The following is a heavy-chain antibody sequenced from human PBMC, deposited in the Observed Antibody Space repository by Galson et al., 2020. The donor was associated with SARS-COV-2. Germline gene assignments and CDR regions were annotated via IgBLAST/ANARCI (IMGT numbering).Heavy chain of an antibody. Sequence: QLGESLKISCIASGFTFSSSAMHWVRQAPGKGLEWVALISYDGTKRYNLDSVKGRFTISRDNSKNTLFLQMDSLTTEDTAVYYCARETDDYTSSWYDYWGQGTLVTVSS. V-gene: IGHV3-30*04. D-gene: IGHD6-13*01. CDR2: ISYDGTKR. CDR3: ARETDDYTSSWYDY. J-gene: IGHJ4*02. CDR1: GFTFSSSA.